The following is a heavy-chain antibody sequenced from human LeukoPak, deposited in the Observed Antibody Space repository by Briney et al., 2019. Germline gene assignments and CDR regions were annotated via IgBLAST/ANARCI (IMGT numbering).Heavy chain of an antibody. CDR3: ARETSQKGAHYMDV. Sequence: PSGTLSLTCAVSGGSISSYYWSWIRQPPGKGLEWIGYIYYSGSTNYNPSLKSRVTISVDTSKNQFSLKLSSVTAADTAVYYCARETSQKGAHYMDVWGKGTTVTISS. J-gene: IGHJ6*03. D-gene: IGHD3-16*01. CDR1: GGSISSYY. V-gene: IGHV4-59*01. CDR2: IYYSGST.